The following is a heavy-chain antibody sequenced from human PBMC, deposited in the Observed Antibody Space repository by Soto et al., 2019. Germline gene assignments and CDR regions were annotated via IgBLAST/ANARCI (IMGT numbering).Heavy chain of an antibody. CDR2: IYPGGSDI. CDR1: GYIFHNYW. J-gene: IGHJ4*02. D-gene: IGHD4-17*01. CDR3: ARQRFFDY. V-gene: IGHV5-51*01. Sequence: PGESLKISCKGSGYIFHNYWIGWVRQMPGKGLEWMGIIYPGGSDIRYNPSFQGQVTISADKSISTTYLQWSSLKASDTAMYYCARQRFFDYWGQGTPVTVSS.